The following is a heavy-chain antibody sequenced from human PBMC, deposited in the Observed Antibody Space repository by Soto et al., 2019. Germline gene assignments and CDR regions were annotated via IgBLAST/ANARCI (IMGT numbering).Heavy chain of an antibody. J-gene: IGHJ4*02. V-gene: IGHV1-69*12. CDR1: GGTFSSNA. D-gene: IGHD5-18*01. CDR2: IIPIFGTA. Sequence: QVQLVQSGAEVKKPGSSVKVTCKASGGTFSSNAISWVRQAPGQGLEWMGGIIPIFGTAHYAQKFQGRVTITADESTSTASMELSILKSEDTAVYYCATGCRGYSSARRFYFEFWGQGTLVTVSS. CDR3: ATGCRGYSSARRFYFEF.